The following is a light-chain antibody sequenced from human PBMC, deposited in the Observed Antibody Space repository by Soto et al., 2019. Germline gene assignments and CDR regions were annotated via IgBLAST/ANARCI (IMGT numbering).Light chain of an antibody. CDR3: LQYNNWVPT. CDR2: GAS. Sequence: EIVMTHAPATLSVAPGERATLSCRASQSVRSNLAWYQQKPGQAPRLLIYGASTRATGIPARFSGSGSGTEFTFTISSLQSEDFAVYYCLQYNNWVPTFGQGTKVDIK. J-gene: IGKJ1*01. CDR1: QSVRSN. V-gene: IGKV3-15*01.